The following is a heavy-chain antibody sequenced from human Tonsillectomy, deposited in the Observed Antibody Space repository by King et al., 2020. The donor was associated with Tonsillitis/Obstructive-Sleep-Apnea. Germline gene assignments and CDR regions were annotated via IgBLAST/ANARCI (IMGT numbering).Heavy chain of an antibody. CDR2: IYIDGST. CDR3: AREMDVGAYDY. D-gene: IGHD1-26*01. Sequence: QLVQSGGGLIQPGGSLILSCAASGFTVSGNSMSWVRQAPVTGLEWVPVIYIDGSTYYADPVKGRFTISSENSKNTLYFQMKSLRAEDTAVYYCAREMDVGAYDYWGQGTLVTVSS. CDR1: GFTVSGNS. V-gene: IGHV3-53*01. J-gene: IGHJ4*02.